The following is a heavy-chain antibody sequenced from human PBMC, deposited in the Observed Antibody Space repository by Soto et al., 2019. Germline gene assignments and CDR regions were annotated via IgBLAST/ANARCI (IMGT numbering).Heavy chain of an antibody. Sequence: GGSLRLSCAASGFTFSSYSMNWVRQAPGKGLEWVSVICYDGSNKYYADSVKGRFTISRDNSKNTLYLQMNSLRAEDTAVYYCARGPTYSSSLPNWFDPWGQGTLVTVSS. CDR1: GFTFSSYS. CDR3: ARGPTYSSSLPNWFDP. V-gene: IGHV3-30*03. D-gene: IGHD6-6*01. CDR2: ICYDGSNK. J-gene: IGHJ5*02.